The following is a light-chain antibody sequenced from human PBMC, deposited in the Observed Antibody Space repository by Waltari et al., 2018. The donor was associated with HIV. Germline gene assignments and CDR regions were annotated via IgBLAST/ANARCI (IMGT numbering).Light chain of an antibody. Sequence: QSVLTQPPSVPGAPGQRVTISCTGTSSNIGAGYDVHWYQQFPGSVHRLLIYDNTNRPSGVPDRFSGSKSGTSASLAISGLQAEDEADYYCQSYDSSLKVIFGGGTKVTVL. CDR1: SSNIGAGYD. CDR2: DNT. CDR3: QSYDSSLKVI. J-gene: IGLJ2*01. V-gene: IGLV1-40*01.